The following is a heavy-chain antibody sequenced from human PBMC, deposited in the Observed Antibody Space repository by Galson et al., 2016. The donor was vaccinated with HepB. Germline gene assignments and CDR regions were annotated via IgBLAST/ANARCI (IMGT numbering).Heavy chain of an antibody. CDR3: ARDLNPSVLAGVWLDP. D-gene: IGHD4/OR15-4a*01. J-gene: IGHJ5*02. CDR1: GFTFSSYW. Sequence: SLRLSCAASGFTFSSYWMSWVRQAPGKGLEWVANIKQDGSEKYYVDSVKGRFTISRDNAKNSLYLHMNSLRAADTAVYYCARDLNPSVLAGVWLDPWGPGTLVTVSS. V-gene: IGHV3-7*03. CDR2: IKQDGSEK.